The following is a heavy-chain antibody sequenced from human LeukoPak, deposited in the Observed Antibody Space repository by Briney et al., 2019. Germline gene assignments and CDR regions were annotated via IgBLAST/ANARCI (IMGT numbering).Heavy chain of an antibody. CDR3: AKGDSSGYYYHLGAFDI. J-gene: IGHJ3*02. CDR1: GFTFGSYG. V-gene: IGHV3-30*02. CDR2: IRSDGSNK. D-gene: IGHD3-22*01. Sequence: GGSLRLSCAASGFTFGSYGMHWVHQAPGKGLEWVTFIRSDGSNKYYADSVKGRFTISRDNSKNTLYLQMNTLIADDTAVYYCAKGDSSGYYYHLGAFDIWGQGTMVTVS.